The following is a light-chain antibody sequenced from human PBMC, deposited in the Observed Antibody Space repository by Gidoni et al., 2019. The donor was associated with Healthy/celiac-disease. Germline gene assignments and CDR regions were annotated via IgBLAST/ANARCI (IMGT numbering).Light chain of an antibody. V-gene: IGLV3-1*01. Sequence: SYELTQPPSVSVSPGQPASITCAGDKLVDKYACWYQQKPGQSPVLVSYQDSKRPSGIPARFSGSNSGNTATLAISGTQAMDEADYYCQAWDSSVVVFGGGTKLTV. CDR3: QAWDSSVVV. J-gene: IGLJ2*01. CDR2: QDS. CDR1: KLVDKY.